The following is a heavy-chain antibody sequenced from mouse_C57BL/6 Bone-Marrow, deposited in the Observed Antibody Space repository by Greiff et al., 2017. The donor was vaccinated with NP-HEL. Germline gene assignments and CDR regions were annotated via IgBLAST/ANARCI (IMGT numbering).Heavy chain of an antibody. CDR3: ASPTYYYGSRGWYFDV. V-gene: IGHV5-6*01. CDR1: GFTFSSYG. D-gene: IGHD1-1*01. Sequence: EVQGVESGGDLVKPGGSLKLSCAASGFTFSSYGMSWVRQTPDKRLEWVATISSGGSYTYYPDSVKGRFTISRDNAKNTLYLQMSSLKSEDTAMYYCASPTYYYGSRGWYFDVWGTGTTVTVSS. J-gene: IGHJ1*03. CDR2: ISSGGSYT.